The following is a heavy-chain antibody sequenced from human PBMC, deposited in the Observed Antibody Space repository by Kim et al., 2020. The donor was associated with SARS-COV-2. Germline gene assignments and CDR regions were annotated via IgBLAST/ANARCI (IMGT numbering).Heavy chain of an antibody. CDR1: GFTVSSNY. CDR3: ARVGGNSDYYGMDV. Sequence: GGSLRLSCAASGFTVSSNYMSWVRQAPGKGLEWVSVIYSGGSTYYADSVKGRFTISRHNSKNTLYLQMNSLRAEDTAVYYCARVGGNSDYYGMDVWGQGTTVTVSS. V-gene: IGHV3-53*04. D-gene: IGHD2-21*02. CDR2: IYSGGST. J-gene: IGHJ6*02.